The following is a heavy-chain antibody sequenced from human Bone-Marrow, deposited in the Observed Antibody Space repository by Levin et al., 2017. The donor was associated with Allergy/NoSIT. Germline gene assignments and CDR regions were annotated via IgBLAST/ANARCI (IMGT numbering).Heavy chain of an antibody. CDR1: GYTFTGYY. CDR2: INPNSGGT. CDR3: ARALEYCSGGSCYAYYYYYYMDV. J-gene: IGHJ6*03. Sequence: ASVKVSCKASGYTFTGYYMHWVRQAPGQGLEWMGRINPNSGGTNYAQKFQGRVTMTRDTSISTAYMELSRLRSDDTAVYYCARALEYCSGGSCYAYYYYYYMDVWGKGTTVTVSS. V-gene: IGHV1-2*06. D-gene: IGHD2-15*01.